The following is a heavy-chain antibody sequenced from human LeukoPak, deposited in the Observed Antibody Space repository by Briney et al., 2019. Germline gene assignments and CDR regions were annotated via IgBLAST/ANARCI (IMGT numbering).Heavy chain of an antibody. CDR3: ARSPKRGIGLGFDY. D-gene: IGHD3-3*01. V-gene: IGHV3-48*04. Sequence: GGSLRLSCAASGFTFSSYWMSWVRQAPGKGLEWVSYISSSGSTIYYADSVKGRFTISRDNAKNSLYLQMNSLRAEDTAVYYCARSPKRGIGLGFDYWGQGTLVTVSS. CDR2: ISSSGSTI. J-gene: IGHJ4*02. CDR1: GFTFSSYW.